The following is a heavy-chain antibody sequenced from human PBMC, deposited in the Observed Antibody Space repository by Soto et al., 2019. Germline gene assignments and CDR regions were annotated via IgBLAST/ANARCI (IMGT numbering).Heavy chain of an antibody. D-gene: IGHD2-15*01. CDR2: IKTIADGGTA. Sequence: EVRLVESGGGLVKRGGSLRLSCAASGFTFSNAWMSWVRQGPGKGLEWVGRIKTIADGGTADYAAPVKGRFTISRDDSKNTLYLQVNSLKPEDTAVYYCTTAPIIVAVGAPSDYWGQGTLVTVSS. J-gene: IGHJ4*02. V-gene: IGHV3-15*01. CDR3: TTAPIIVAVGAPSDY. CDR1: GFTFSNAW.